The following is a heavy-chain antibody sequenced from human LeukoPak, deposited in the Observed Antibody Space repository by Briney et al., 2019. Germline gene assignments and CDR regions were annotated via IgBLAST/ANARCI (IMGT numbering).Heavy chain of an antibody. D-gene: IGHD2-2*01. CDR2: IYSDGST. V-gene: IGHV3-66*02. J-gene: IGHJ5*02. CDR1: GFTVSSNY. CDR3: AWTREKSYNWFDP. Sequence: GGSLRLSCAASGFTVSSNYMSWVRQAPGKGLEWVSIIYSDGSTYYADSVQGRFIISRDNSKNTLYLQMNSLRTEDSAMYYCAWTREKSYNWFDPWGRGTLVTVSS.